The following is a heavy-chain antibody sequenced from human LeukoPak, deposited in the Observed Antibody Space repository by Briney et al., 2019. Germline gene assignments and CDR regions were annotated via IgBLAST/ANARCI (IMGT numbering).Heavy chain of an antibody. CDR3: ARDSTYYYDSGSSGPHYFDN. Sequence: PGGSLTLSCVASGFSFSSYAMSWVRQTPARGLEWVSSLKGTGEKYYADSVKGRFTISRDNSKNTLYLQLNSLRAEDTAVYYCARDSTYYYDSGSSGPHYFDNWGQGTLVTVSS. D-gene: IGHD3-10*01. J-gene: IGHJ4*02. V-gene: IGHV3-23*01. CDR2: LKGTGEK. CDR1: GFSFSSYA.